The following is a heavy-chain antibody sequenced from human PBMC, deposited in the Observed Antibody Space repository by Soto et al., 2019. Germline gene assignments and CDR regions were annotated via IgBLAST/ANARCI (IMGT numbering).Heavy chain of an antibody. D-gene: IGHD1-7*01. CDR1: GFTFSDHY. J-gene: IGHJ6*03. CDR2: IRDKTKSYTT. Sequence: EVQLMESGGGLVQPGGSLRLSCAASGFTFSDHYMDWVRQAPGKGLEWVARIRDKTKSYTTEYAASVKGRFSISREDSKNSLYLQMNSLKGEDTAVYYCARANCNYIKFYYMDVWGKGTTVTVSS. V-gene: IGHV3-72*01. CDR3: ARANCNYIKFYYMDV.